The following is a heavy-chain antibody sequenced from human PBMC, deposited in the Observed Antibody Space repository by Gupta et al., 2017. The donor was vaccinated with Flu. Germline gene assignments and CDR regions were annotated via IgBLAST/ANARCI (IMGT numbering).Heavy chain of an antibody. J-gene: IGHJ4*02. CDR2: ISWNSDST. CDR1: VFTFKDSA. V-gene: IGHV3-9*01. Sequence: QLVESGGHLVQRGRYLRLPCVASVFTFKDSAMHWVRQGQGKGLEWVSGISWNSDSTGYGDYVKGRVSIYRDNGKNSLYLQMNSLRPEDTAIYYCSVGMCSSWHFGADDWGQGTLVSVSS. CDR3: SVGMCSSWHFGADD. D-gene: IGHD6-13*01.